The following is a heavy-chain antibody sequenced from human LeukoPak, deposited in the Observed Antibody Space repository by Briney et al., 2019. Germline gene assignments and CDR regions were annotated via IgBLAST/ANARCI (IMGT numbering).Heavy chain of an antibody. J-gene: IGHJ5*02. D-gene: IGHD2-2*03. Sequence: SETLSLTCAVYGGSFSGYYWSWIRQPPGKGLEWIGEINHSGSTNYNPSLKGRVTISVDTSKNQFSLKLSSVTAADTAVYYCARAARFGYCSSTSCYKNWFDPWGQGTLVTVSS. CDR3: ARAARFGYCSSTSCYKNWFDP. CDR1: GGSFSGYY. V-gene: IGHV4-34*01. CDR2: INHSGST.